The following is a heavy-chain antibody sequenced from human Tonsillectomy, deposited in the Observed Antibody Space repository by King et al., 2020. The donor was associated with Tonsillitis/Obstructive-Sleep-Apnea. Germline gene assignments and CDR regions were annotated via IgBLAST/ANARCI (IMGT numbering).Heavy chain of an antibody. Sequence: VQLVESGGGLVQPGRSLRLSCAASGFTFSTSGMHWVRQAPGKGLEWVAIIWFDGSNKYYADSMKGRFTISRDNSKNTLYLQMNSLRAEDTAVYYCVYALLHRMGYSGHDPIYNYYGMDVWGQGTTVTVSS. D-gene: IGHD5-12*01. CDR1: GFTFSTSG. CDR2: IWFDGSNK. J-gene: IGHJ6*02. V-gene: IGHV3-33*01. CDR3: VYALLHRMGYSGHDPIYNYYGMDV.